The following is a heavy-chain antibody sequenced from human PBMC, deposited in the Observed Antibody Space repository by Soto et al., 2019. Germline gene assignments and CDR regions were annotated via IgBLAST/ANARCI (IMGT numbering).Heavy chain of an antibody. CDR2: IKHSGSS. J-gene: IGHJ3*02. Sequence: SETLSLTCAVYAGSFSHYYWNWIRQSPGKGLEWIGKIKHSGSSNYNPSLRSRVSISVDMSENQFSLRLTSVTAADTAVYYCARGGSSDWQVALDIWGQGTMVTVSS. D-gene: IGHD6-19*01. CDR1: AGSFSHYY. CDR3: ARGGSSDWQVALDI. V-gene: IGHV4-34*01.